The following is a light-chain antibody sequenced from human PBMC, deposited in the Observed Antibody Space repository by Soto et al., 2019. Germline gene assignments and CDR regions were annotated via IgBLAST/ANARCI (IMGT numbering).Light chain of an antibody. CDR1: SSDVGSYNL. V-gene: IGLV2-23*01. CDR3: CSFALGSTLI. Sequence: QSALTQPASVSGSPGQSITISCTGTSSDVGSYNLVSWYQQYPDKAPKLIIYEGSKRPSWVSDRFSGSKSGNTASLTISGLKAEDEADYYCCSFALGSTLIFGGGTKLTVL. CDR2: EGS. J-gene: IGLJ2*01.